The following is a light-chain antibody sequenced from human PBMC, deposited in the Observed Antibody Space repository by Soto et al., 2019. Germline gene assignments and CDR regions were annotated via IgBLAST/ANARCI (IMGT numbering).Light chain of an antibody. CDR1: SSDVGGYNH. V-gene: IGLV2-14*01. Sequence: QSALTQPASVSGSPGQSITISCTGTSSDVGGYNHVSWYQHSPGKAPKLILFAVSDRPSGVSHRFSGSKFGNTASLTISGLQADDEAAYYCGSYTSLSTVVFGGGTKLTVL. CDR3: GSYTSLSTVV. J-gene: IGLJ2*01. CDR2: AVS.